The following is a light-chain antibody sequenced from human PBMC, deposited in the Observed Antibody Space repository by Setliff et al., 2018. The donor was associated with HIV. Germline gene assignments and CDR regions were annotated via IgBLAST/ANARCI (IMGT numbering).Light chain of an antibody. Sequence: QSALTQPPSASGSPGQSVTISYTGTSSDVGGYNYVSWYQQHPGKAPKLMIYEVSKRPSGVPDRFSGSKSGNTASLTVSGLQAEDEADYYCSSYAGSNNYVFGTGTKGTVL. V-gene: IGLV2-8*01. CDR3: SSYAGSNNYV. J-gene: IGLJ1*01. CDR1: SSDVGGYNY. CDR2: EVS.